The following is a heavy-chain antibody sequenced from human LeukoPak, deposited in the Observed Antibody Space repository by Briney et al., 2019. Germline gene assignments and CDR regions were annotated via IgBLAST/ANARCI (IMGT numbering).Heavy chain of an antibody. CDR3: ARGYSSSWYYFDY. CDR1: GGSTRNYY. J-gene: IGHJ4*02. D-gene: IGHD6-13*01. V-gene: IGHV4-59*08. CDR2: VHYSGST. Sequence: SETLSLTRTVSGGSTRNYYWSCIRQPPGKGLEWIGYVHYSGSTNYTPSIKSRSTISVDTSKSQFSLKLSSVTAADTAIYYCARGYSSSWYYFDYWGQGTLVTVSS.